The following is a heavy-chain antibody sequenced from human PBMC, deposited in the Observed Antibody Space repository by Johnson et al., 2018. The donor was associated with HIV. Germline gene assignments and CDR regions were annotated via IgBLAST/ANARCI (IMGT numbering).Heavy chain of an antibody. J-gene: IGHJ3*01. D-gene: IGHD2-21*01. CDR1: GFAFRTYW. V-gene: IGHV3-74*03. CDR3: AKVDCGGDTCAGYDPFDL. CDR2: IYNDGSRT. Sequence: VQLVESGGGLVQPGGSLRLSCAASGFAFRTYWMVWVRQVPGKRPVWVARIYNDGSRTTYADSVRGRFTISRDNAKYTVDLQRNSLRVEDTAVYYCAKVDCGGDTCAGYDPFDLWGQGTVVTVSS.